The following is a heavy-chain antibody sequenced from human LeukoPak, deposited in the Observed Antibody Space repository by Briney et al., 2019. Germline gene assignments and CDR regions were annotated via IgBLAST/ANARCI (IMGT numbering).Heavy chain of an antibody. V-gene: IGHV1-2*02. J-gene: IGHJ4*02. D-gene: IGHD6-6*01. CDR2: INPNSGGT. Sequence: ASVKVSCKASGYTFTGYYMHWVRQAPGQGLEWMGWINPNSGGTNYAQKFQGRVTMTRDTSISTAYMELSRLRSDDTAVYYCARVTSSYSSSSFDYWGQGTLVTVSS. CDR1: GYTFTGYY. CDR3: ARVTSSYSSSSFDY.